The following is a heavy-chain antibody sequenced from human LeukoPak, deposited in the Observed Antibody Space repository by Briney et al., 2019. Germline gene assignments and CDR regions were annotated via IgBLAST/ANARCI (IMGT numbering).Heavy chain of an antibody. Sequence: GGSLRLSRAASGFTLSSYSMNWVRQAPGKGLEWVSSISSSSSYIYYADSVKGRFTISRDNAKNSLYLQMNSLRAEDTAVYYCARDLLVVPAAKDYWGQGTLVTVSS. CDR1: GFTLSSYS. CDR3: ARDLLVVPAAKDY. V-gene: IGHV3-21*01. D-gene: IGHD2-2*01. CDR2: ISSSSSYI. J-gene: IGHJ4*02.